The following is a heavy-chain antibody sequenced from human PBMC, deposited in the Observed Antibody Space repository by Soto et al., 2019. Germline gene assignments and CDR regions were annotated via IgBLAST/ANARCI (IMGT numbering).Heavy chain of an antibody. J-gene: IGHJ4*02. CDR3: AKSGYSPLEDLDY. D-gene: IGHD5-18*01. V-gene: IGHV3-30*18. CDR2: ISYHGSDK. CDR1: GFILSNYG. Sequence: QLHLVESGGGVVQPGRSLRLSCAVSGFILSNYGMHWVRQAPGKGLEWLAFISYHGSDKYYADSVKGRFTVSRDTSKNTVYLQMNSLRADDTAVYYCAKSGYSPLEDLDYWGQGTLVTVSS.